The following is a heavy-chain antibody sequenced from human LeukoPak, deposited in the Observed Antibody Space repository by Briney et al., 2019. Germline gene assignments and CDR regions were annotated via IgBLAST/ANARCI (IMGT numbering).Heavy chain of an antibody. Sequence: GASVKVSCKASGYTFTGYYMHWVRQAPGQGLEWMGRINPNSGGTNYAQKFQGRVTMTRDTSISTAYMELSRLRSDDTAVYYCAGADYGDYVEGFDYWGQGTLVTVSS. J-gene: IGHJ4*02. CDR2: INPNSGGT. D-gene: IGHD4-17*01. CDR1: GYTFTGYY. CDR3: AGADYGDYVEGFDY. V-gene: IGHV1-2*06.